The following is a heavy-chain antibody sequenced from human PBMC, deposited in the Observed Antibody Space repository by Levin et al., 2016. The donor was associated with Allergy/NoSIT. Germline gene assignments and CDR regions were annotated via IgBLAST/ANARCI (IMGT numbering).Heavy chain of an antibody. CDR2: IYYSGNT. V-gene: IGHV4-39*01. CDR3: ARLSFCSGGSCHHDY. D-gene: IGHD2-15*01. Sequence: SETLSLTCTVSGGSISSYVWAWIRQPPGKGLEWIGTIYYSGNTYYNPSLKSRVTVSVDTSKNQFSLKLNSVTAADTAVYYCARLSFCSGGSCHHDYWGQGTLVTVSS. CDR1: GGSISSYV. J-gene: IGHJ4*02.